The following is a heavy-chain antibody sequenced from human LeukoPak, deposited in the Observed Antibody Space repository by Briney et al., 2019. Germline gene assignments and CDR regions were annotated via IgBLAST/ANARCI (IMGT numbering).Heavy chain of an antibody. J-gene: IGHJ4*02. CDR3: ATSTIFGVVIITD. CDR1: GFTFSSYA. CDR2: ISYDGSNK. D-gene: IGHD3-3*01. V-gene: IGHV3-30-3*01. Sequence: GRSLRLSCAASGFTFSSYAMHWVRQAPGKGLEWVAVISYDGSNKHYADSVKGRFTISRDNSKNTPYLQMNSLRAEDTAVYYCATSTIFGVVIITDWGQGTLVTVSS.